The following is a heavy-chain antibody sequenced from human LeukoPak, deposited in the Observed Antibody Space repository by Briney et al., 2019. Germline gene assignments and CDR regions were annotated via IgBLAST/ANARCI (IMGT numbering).Heavy chain of an antibody. CDR1: GGTFSSYA. CDR2: IIPIFGTA. J-gene: IGHJ4*02. V-gene: IGHV1-69*05. CDR3: TTVWGSMQGVIYYFDY. Sequence: ASVKVSCKASGGTFSSYAISWVRQAPGQGLEWMGGIIPIFGTANYAQKFQGRVTITTDESTSTAYMELSSLKTEDTAVYYCTTVWGSMQGVIYYFDYWGQGTLVTVSS. D-gene: IGHD2/OR15-2a*01.